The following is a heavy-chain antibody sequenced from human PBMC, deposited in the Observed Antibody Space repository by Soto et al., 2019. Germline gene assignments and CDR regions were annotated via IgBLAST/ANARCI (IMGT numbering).Heavy chain of an antibody. Sequence: GGSLRLSCAASGFTFSSYGMHWVRQAPGKGLEWVAVISYDGSNKYYADSVKGRFTISRDNSKNTLYLQMNSLRAEDTAVYYCAKDLGVYGSGSYYRAYYYYGMDVWGQGTTVTVSS. V-gene: IGHV3-30*18. CDR1: GFTFSSYG. D-gene: IGHD3-10*01. J-gene: IGHJ6*02. CDR2: ISYDGSNK. CDR3: AKDLGVYGSGSYYRAYYYYGMDV.